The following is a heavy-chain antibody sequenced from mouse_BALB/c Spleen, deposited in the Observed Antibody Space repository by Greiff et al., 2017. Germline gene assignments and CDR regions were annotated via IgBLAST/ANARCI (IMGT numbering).Heavy chain of an antibody. Sequence: EVQLVESGGGLVQPGGSRKLSCAASGFTFSSFGMHWVRQAPEKGLEWVAYISSGSSTIYYADTVKGRFTISRDNPKNTLFLQMTSLRSEDTAMYYCAREDYYGSSPSFAYWGQGTLVTVSA. CDR2: ISSGSSTI. CDR3: AREDYYGSSPSFAY. V-gene: IGHV5-17*02. CDR1: GFTFSSFG. D-gene: IGHD1-1*01. J-gene: IGHJ3*01.